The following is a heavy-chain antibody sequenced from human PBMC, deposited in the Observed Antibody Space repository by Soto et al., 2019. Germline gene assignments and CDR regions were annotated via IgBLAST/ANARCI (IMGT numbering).Heavy chain of an antibody. CDR2: IHYSGTT. J-gene: IGHJ4*02. D-gene: IGHD2-8*01. CDR1: GGPISSYY. V-gene: IGHV4-59*01. Sequence: SETLSLTCPVSGGPISSYYWTWIRQPPGKGLEWIANIHYSGTTNYNPSLASRVTLSVDTSKNQFSLKMTSVTAADRAMYFCARYNSYAIDYWGRGTLVTVSS. CDR3: ARYNSYAIDY.